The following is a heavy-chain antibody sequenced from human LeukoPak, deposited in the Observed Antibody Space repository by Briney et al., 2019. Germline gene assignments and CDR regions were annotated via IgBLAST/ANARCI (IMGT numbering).Heavy chain of an antibody. D-gene: IGHD6-19*01. CDR1: GFNLRSSG. CDR2: IRQDGSEK. V-gene: IGHV3-7*01. CDR3: ARRGAVAFRY. J-gene: IGHJ4*02. Sequence: GGSLRLSCAASGFNLRSSGMHWVRQTLGKGLEWVANIRQDGSEKYYVDSVKGRFTISRDNAKNSLYLQMNSLRAEDTAVYYCARRGAVAFRYWGQGTLVTVSS.